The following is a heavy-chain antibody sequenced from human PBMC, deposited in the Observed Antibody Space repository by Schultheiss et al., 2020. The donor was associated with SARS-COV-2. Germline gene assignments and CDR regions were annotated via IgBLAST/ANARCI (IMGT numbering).Heavy chain of an antibody. CDR3: ARDRIDCSSTSCYLSWFDP. D-gene: IGHD2-2*01. CDR2: IYTSGST. J-gene: IGHJ5*02. Sequence: SETLSLTCTVSGGSISSYYWSWIRQPAGKGLEWIGRIYTSGSTNYNPSLKSRVTMSVDTSKNQFSLKLSSVTAADTAVYYCARDRIDCSSTSCYLSWFDPWGQGTLVTVSS. CDR1: GGSISSYY. V-gene: IGHV4-4*07.